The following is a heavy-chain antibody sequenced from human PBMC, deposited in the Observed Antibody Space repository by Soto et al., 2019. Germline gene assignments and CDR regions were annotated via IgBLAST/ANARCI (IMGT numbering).Heavy chain of an antibody. V-gene: IGHV1-46*01. J-gene: IGHJ6*02. Sequence: ASVKVSCKASGYTFTSYYMHWVRQAPGQGLEWMGIINPSGGSTSYAQKFQGRVTMTRDTSTSTVYMELSSLRSEDTAVYYCARVQLGPYYYYGMAVWGQGIMFPVS. CDR1: GYTFTSYY. D-gene: IGHD1-1*01. CDR3: ARVQLGPYYYYGMAV. CDR2: INPSGGST.